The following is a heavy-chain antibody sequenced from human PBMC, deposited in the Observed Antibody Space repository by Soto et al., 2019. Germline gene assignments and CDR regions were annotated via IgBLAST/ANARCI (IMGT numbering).Heavy chain of an antibody. CDR3: AKDRPTVARGSWFDP. D-gene: IGHD4-17*01. J-gene: IGHJ5*02. V-gene: IGHV3-30*18. CDR2: ISYDGSNK. Sequence: QVQLVESGGGVVQPGRSLRLSCAASGFTFSSYGMHWVRQAPGKGLEWVAVISYDGSNKYYADSVKGRFTISRDNSKNTLYRQMNSLRAEDTAVYYCAKDRPTVARGSWFDPWGQGTLVTVSS. CDR1: GFTFSSYG.